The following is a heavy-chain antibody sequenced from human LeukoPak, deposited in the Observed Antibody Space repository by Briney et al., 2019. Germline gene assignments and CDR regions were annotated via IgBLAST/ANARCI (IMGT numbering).Heavy chain of an antibody. CDR3: ARGYYYGSGSWHYYYGMDV. D-gene: IGHD3-10*01. CDR1: GYSFTSYW. CDR2: IYPGDSDT. J-gene: IGHJ6*02. Sequence: GESLKISCKGSGYSFTSYWIGWVRQMPGKGLEWMGIIYPGDSDTRCSPSFQGQVTISADKSISTAYLQWSSLKASDTAMYYCARGYYYGSGSWHYYYGMDVWGQGTTVTVSS. V-gene: IGHV5-51*01.